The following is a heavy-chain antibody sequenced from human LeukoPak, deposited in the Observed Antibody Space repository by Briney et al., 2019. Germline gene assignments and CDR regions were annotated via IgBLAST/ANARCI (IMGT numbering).Heavy chain of an antibody. CDR2: ISYDGSNK. V-gene: IGHV3-30-3*01. J-gene: IGHJ4*02. CDR3: ARGWGLRLGELSLTY. D-gene: IGHD3-16*02. Sequence: GGSLRLSCAASGFTFSSYAMHWVRQAPGKGLERVAVISYDGSNKYYADSVKGRFTISRDNSKNTLYLQMNSLRAEDTAVYYCARGWGLRLGELSLTYWGQGTLVTVSS. CDR1: GFTFSSYA.